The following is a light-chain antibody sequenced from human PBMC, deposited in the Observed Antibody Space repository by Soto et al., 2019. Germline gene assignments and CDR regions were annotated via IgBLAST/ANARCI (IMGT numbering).Light chain of an antibody. CDR1: QGISNY. V-gene: IGKV1-27*01. CDR2: AAS. J-gene: IGKJ5*01. CDR3: QQLNTLPFT. Sequence: DIEMTQSPSSLSASVGDRVNITCRASQGISNYLAWYQQKPGKVPTLLIYAASTLQSGGPSRFSGSGSGTEFTLTISGLLPEDFATYHCQQLNTLPFTFGQGTRLEIK.